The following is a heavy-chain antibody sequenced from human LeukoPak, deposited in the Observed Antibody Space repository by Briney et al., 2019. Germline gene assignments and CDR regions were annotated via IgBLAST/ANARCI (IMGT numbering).Heavy chain of an antibody. J-gene: IGHJ3*02. CDR3: ARAARERDRSRITIFGRTGYAFDI. CDR1: GGSFSGYY. V-gene: IGHV4-34*01. Sequence: SETLSLTCAVYGGSFSGYYWSWIRQPPGKGLEWIGEINHSGSTNYNPSLKSRVTISVDTSKNQFSLKLSSVTAADTAVYYCARAARERDRSRITIFGRTGYAFDIWGQGTMVTVSS. CDR2: INHSGST. D-gene: IGHD3-3*01.